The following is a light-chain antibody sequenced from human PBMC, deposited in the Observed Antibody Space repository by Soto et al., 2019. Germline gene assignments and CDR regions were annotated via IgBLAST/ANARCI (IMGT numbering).Light chain of an antibody. CDR1: ISNIGSKY. V-gene: IGLV1-47*01. CDR2: RDA. CDR3: PAWDDSLNAWV. J-gene: IGLJ3*02. Sequence: QSVLTQPPSASTTPGQRVTIFCSGGISNIGSKYVYWYQHLPGAAPTLLIYRDAQRPSGVPDRFSGSKSGTSASLAISGLRSEDEADYSCPAWDDSLNAWVFGGGTKLTVL.